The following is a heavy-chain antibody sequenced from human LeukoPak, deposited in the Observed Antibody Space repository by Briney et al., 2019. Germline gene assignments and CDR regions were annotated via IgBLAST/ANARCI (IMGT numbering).Heavy chain of an antibody. V-gene: IGHV3-7*01. CDR3: ARTVPGYPDDYFDY. D-gene: IGHD6-19*01. CDR1: GFTFSRHW. Sequence: PGGSLRLSCAASGFTFSRHWMSWVRQTPGKGLERGAHMNQDGSAIYYVDPVKGRFTISRDNAKNSLCLQMTGLTVADTAVYYCARTVPGYPDDYFDYWGQGTLVTVSS. J-gene: IGHJ4*02. CDR2: MNQDGSAI.